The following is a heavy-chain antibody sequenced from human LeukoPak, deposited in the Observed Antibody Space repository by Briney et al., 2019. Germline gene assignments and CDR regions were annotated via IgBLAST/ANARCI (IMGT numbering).Heavy chain of an antibody. V-gene: IGHV1-69*04. CDR2: IIPILGIA. J-gene: IGHJ3*02. CDR3: ARDIFYYYGSGIRGGAFDI. D-gene: IGHD3-10*01. Sequence: SVKVSCKASGGTFSSYAISWVRQAPGQGLEWMGRIIPILGIANYAQKFQGRVTITADKSTSTAYMELSSLRSEDTAVYYCARDIFYYYGSGIRGGAFDIWGQGTMVTVSS. CDR1: GGTFSSYA.